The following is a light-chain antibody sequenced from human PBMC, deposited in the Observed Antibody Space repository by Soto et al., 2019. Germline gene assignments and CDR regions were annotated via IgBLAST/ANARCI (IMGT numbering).Light chain of an antibody. J-gene: IGKJ1*01. CDR2: KAS. Sequence: DIQMTQSPSTQSGPVGDRVTITCRASQTISSWLAWYQQKPWKAPKLLIYKASTLKSGVPSRFSGSGSGTEFTLTISSLQPDDFATYYCQHYTSYSEAFGQGTKV. V-gene: IGKV1-5*03. CDR3: QHYTSYSEA. CDR1: QTISSW.